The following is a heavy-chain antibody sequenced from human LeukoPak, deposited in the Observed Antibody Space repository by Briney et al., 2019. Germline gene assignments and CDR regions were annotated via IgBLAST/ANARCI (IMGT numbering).Heavy chain of an antibody. CDR3: AREMIVVVPAARTLRWFDP. CDR2: IYYSGST. V-gene: IGHV4-39*07. Sequence: SETLSLTCTVSGGSISSSSYYWGWIRQPPGKGLEWIGSIYYSGSTYYNPSLKSRVTISVDTSKNQFSLKLSSVTAADTAVYYCAREMIVVVPAARTLRWFDPWGQGTLVTVSS. CDR1: GGSISSSSYY. J-gene: IGHJ5*02. D-gene: IGHD2-2*01.